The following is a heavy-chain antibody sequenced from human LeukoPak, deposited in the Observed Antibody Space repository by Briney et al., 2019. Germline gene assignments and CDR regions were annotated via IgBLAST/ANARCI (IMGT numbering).Heavy chain of an antibody. V-gene: IGHV3-74*01. J-gene: IGHJ4*02. D-gene: IGHD1-1*01. CDR2: INSDGSSI. Sequence: GGSLRLSCAASGFTFSTYSFNWVRQAPGKGLVWVSRINSDGSSISYADSVKGRFTISRDNAKNTLYLQMNSLRAEDTAVYYCARVNWNDGRVFWGQGTLVTVS. CDR3: ARVNWNDGRVF. CDR1: GFTFSTYS.